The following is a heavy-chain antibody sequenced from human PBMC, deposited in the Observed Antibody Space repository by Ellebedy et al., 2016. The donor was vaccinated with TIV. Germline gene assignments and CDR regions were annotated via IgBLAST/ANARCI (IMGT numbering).Heavy chain of an antibody. CDR3: SRVLWIYLSS. J-gene: IGHJ5*02. Sequence: PGGSLRLSCTASGFTFGDYAMNWFRQAPGKGLEWVGFIRSTGYGGTTEYAASVKGRFTISRDDSKSIAYLQMNSLKTEDTAVYYCSRVLWIYLSSWGQGTLVTVSS. CDR1: GFTFGDYA. CDR2: IRSTGYGGTT. D-gene: IGHD5-12*01. V-gene: IGHV3-49*03.